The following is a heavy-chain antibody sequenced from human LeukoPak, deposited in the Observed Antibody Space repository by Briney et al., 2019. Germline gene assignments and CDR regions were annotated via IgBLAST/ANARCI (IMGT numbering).Heavy chain of an antibody. D-gene: IGHD6-19*01. V-gene: IGHV4-39*01. CDR3: ARLPPCSNGWYEDY. Sequence: SETLSLTCTVSGGSISNVNYYWGWIRQPPGKGLEWIGTIYYSGTTYYNLSLKSRVAIFVDTSKNQFSLRLNSVTAADTAVYYCARLPPCSNGWYEDYWGQGTLVTVSS. CDR1: GGSISNVNYY. J-gene: IGHJ4*02. CDR2: IYYSGTT.